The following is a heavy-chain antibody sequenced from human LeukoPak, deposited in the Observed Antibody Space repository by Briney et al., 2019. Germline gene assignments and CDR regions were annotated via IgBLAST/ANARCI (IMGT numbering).Heavy chain of an antibody. J-gene: IGHJ4*02. Sequence: PGVSLRLSCAASGFTFSTYSMNWVRQAPGKGLEWVSFISHGSSTIYYADSVKGRFTISRDNAKNSLYLQMNSLRDEDTAVYYCARVAEIQLWLRGAFDYWGQGTLVTVSS. D-gene: IGHD5-18*01. CDR2: ISHGSSTI. V-gene: IGHV3-48*02. CDR1: GFTFSTYS. CDR3: ARVAEIQLWLRGAFDY.